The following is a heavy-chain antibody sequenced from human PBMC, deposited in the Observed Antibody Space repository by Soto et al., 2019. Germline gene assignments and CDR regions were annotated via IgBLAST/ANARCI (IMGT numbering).Heavy chain of an antibody. V-gene: IGHV3-74*01. CDR1: GFTFTSYW. CDR2: INPDGSRT. J-gene: IGHJ4*02. CDR3: AKGYSSSWYYFDY. D-gene: IGHD6-13*01. Sequence: GGSLRLSCAASGFTFTSYWMHWVRQSPGKGLVWVSRINPDGSRTSYADSVKGRFTISRDNSKNTLYLQMNSLRAEDTAVYYCAKGYSSSWYYFDYWGQGTLVTVSS.